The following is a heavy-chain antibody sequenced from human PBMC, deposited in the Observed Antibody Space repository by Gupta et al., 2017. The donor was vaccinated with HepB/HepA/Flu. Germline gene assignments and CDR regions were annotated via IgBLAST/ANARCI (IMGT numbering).Heavy chain of an antibody. CDR1: GFTFSSHW. J-gene: IGHJ4*02. CDR3: ARVRVDGWNRYFDY. V-gene: IGHV3-7*01. D-gene: IGHD1-1*01. Sequence: EVQLVESGGGLVQPGGSLRLSCAASGFTFSSHWMSWVRQAPGKGLEWVAHIKQDESEKNYVESVKGQFTISRDNAKNSVYLQMNSLRAEDTGVYYCARVRVDGWNRYFDYWGQGTLVTVSS. CDR2: IKQDESEK.